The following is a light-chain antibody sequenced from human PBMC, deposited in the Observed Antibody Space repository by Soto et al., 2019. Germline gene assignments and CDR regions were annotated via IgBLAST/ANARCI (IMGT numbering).Light chain of an antibody. V-gene: IGKV3-20*01. CDR3: QQFGSSSWT. CDR2: GAS. CDR1: QSVSSSY. J-gene: IGKJ1*01. Sequence: ESVLTQSPGTLSLSPGEKATLSCRASQSVSSSYLAWYQQKPGQAPRLLIYGASSRATGIPDRFSGSGSGTDFTLTVSRLESEYFAVYYSQQFGSSSWTFGQGTKV.